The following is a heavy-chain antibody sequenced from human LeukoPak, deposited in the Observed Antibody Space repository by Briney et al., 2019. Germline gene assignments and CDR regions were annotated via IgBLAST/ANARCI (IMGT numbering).Heavy chain of an antibody. CDR2: IYYSGST. J-gene: IGHJ4*02. Sequence: SETLSLTCTVSGGSISSSSYYWGWIRQPPGKGLEWIGSIYYSGSTYYNPSLKSRVTISVDTSKNQFSLKLSSVTAADTAVYYCAKAGDSSGYYLFDYWGQGTLVTVSS. CDR3: AKAGDSSGYYLFDY. D-gene: IGHD3-22*01. CDR1: GGSISSSSYY. V-gene: IGHV4-39*07.